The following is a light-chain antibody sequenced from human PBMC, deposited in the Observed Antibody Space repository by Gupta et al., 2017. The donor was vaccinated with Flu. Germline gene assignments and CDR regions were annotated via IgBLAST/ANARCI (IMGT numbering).Light chain of an antibody. V-gene: IGKV1-12*01. Sequence: DIQMPQSPSSVSASVGDRVTITCRASRDISNWLVWYQQKPGKAPKLLIYAASNLQSWVPSRFSGSGSGTDFTLTINSLQPEDFATYYCQQSNSFPFTFGPGTKVDIK. CDR2: AAS. J-gene: IGKJ3*01. CDR3: QQSNSFPFT. CDR1: RDISNW.